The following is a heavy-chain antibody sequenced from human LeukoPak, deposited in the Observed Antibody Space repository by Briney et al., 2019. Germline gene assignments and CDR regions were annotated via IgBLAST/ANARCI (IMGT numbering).Heavy chain of an antibody. CDR3: ARDRARYCSGGSCYAARGNWFDP. V-gene: IGHV1-3*01. CDR1: GYTFTSYA. CDR2: INAGNGNT. Sequence: ASVKVSCKASGYTFTSYAMHWVRQAPGQRLEWMGWINAGNGNTKYSQKFQGRVTITRDTPASTAYMELSSLRSEDTAVYYCARDRARYCSGGSCYAARGNWFDPWGQGTLVTVSS. D-gene: IGHD2-15*01. J-gene: IGHJ5*02.